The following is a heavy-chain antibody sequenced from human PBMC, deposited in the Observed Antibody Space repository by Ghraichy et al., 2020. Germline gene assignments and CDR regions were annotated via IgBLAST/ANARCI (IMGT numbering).Heavy chain of an antibody. J-gene: IGHJ3*02. V-gene: IGHV4-39*07. CDR2: IYYSGST. Sequence: SETLSLTCTVSGGSISSSSYYWGWIRQPPGKGLEWIGSIYYSGSTYYNPSLKSRVTISVDTSKNQFSLKLSSVTAADTAVYYCVRQERSGGNWGDAFDIWGQGTMVTVSS. CDR1: GGSISSSSYY. CDR3: VRQERSGGNWGDAFDI. D-gene: IGHD4-23*01.